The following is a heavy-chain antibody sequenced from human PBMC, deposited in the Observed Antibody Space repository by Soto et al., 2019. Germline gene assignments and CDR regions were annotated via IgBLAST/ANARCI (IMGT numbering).Heavy chain of an antibody. J-gene: IGHJ5*02. D-gene: IGHD1-7*01. CDR1: GYTLTELS. CDR3: ATVGITGTTGSWFDP. Sequence: ASVKVSCKVSGYTLTELSMHWVRQAPGKGLEWVGGFDPEDGETIYAQKFQGRVTMTEDTSTDTAYMELSSLRSEDTAVYYCATVGITGTTGSWFDPWGQGTLVTVSS. CDR2: FDPEDGET. V-gene: IGHV1-24*01.